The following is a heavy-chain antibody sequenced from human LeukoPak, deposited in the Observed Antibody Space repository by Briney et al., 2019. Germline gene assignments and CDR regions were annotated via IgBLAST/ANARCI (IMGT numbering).Heavy chain of an antibody. V-gene: IGHV3-11*06. CDR2: ISSSSSYT. CDR3: ARAPAGPIPFDY. J-gene: IGHJ4*02. CDR1: GFTFSDYY. Sequence: GGSLRLSCAASGFTFSDYYMSWIRQAPGKGLEWVSYISSSSSYTNYADSVKGRFTISRDNAKNSLYLQMNSLRAEDTAVYYCARAPAGPIPFDYWGQGTLVTVSS. D-gene: IGHD2-2*01.